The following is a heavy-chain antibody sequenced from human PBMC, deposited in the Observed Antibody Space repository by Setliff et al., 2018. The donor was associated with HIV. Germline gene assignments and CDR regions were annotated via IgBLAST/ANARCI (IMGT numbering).Heavy chain of an antibody. CDR2: IFRSGTT. D-gene: IGHD3-10*01. CDR1: GGSFGDYH. J-gene: IGHJ5*02. Sequence: SETLSLTCTLSGGSFGDYHWSWIRQPAGRGLEWIGRIFRSGTTDYKFSLKSRVTISIDTSSNQFSLRLTSVTAEDTAVYYCARDRHYSGLGSYGPWGPGTLVTVSS. V-gene: IGHV4-4*07. CDR3: ARDRHYSGLGSYGP.